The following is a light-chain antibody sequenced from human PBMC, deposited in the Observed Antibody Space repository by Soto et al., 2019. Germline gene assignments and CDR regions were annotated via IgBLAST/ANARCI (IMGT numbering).Light chain of an antibody. CDR2: DVS. CDR1: SSDVGGYNY. J-gene: IGLJ1*01. CDR3: ISYTSSTTNV. V-gene: IGLV2-14*03. Sequence: QSALTQPASVSGSPGQSITISCTGTSSDVGGYNYVSWYQQHPGKAPKLLINDVSNRPSGISDRFSGSKSGNTASLTISGLQAEDEADYYCISYTSSTTNVLGTGTKLTVL.